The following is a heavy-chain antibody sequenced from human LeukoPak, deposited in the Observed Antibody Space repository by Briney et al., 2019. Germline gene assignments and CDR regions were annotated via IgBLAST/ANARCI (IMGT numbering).Heavy chain of an antibody. V-gene: IGHV4-59*01. Sequence: PSETLSLTCTVSGGSISSYYWSWIRQPPGEGLEWIGYIYYSGSTNYNPSLKSRVTISVDTSKNQFSLKLSSVTAADTAVYYCAREVERDAFDIWGQGTMVTVSS. J-gene: IGHJ3*02. CDR1: GGSISSYY. CDR2: IYYSGST. CDR3: AREVERDAFDI. D-gene: IGHD1-26*01.